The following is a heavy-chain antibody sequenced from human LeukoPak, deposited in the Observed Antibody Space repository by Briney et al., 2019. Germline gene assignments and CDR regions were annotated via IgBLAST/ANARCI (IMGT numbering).Heavy chain of an antibody. CDR2: ISGSGGST. V-gene: IGHV3-23*01. CDR1: GFTFSSYA. D-gene: IGHD3-22*01. Sequence: GGSLRLSCAASGFTFSSYAMSWVRQAPGKGLEWASAISGSGGSTYYADSVKGRFTISRDNSKNTLYLQMNSLRAEDTAVYYCAKNYGLGSSGYSYFDYWGQGTLVTVSS. CDR3: AKNYGLGSSGYSYFDY. J-gene: IGHJ4*02.